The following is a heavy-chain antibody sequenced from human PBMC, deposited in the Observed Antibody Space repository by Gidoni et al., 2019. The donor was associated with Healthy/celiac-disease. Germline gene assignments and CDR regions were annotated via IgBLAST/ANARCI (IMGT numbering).Heavy chain of an antibody. Sequence: EVQLVESGGGLVQPGGSLRLSCAASGFTFSSYCMSWVRQDPGKGLEWVANIKQDGSEKYYVDSVKGRFTISRDNAKNSLYLQMNSLRAEDTAVYYCARDPSLDYRLAAAGQPTSWGQGTLVTVSS. CDR2: IKQDGSEK. CDR1: GFTFSSYC. J-gene: IGHJ5*02. D-gene: IGHD6-13*01. CDR3: ARDPSLDYRLAAAGQPTS. V-gene: IGHV3-7*01.